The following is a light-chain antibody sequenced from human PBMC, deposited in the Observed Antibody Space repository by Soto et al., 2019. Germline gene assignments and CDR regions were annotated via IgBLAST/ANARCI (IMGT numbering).Light chain of an antibody. J-gene: IGKJ2*01. Sequence: EIVMTQSPATLSVSPGERVTLSCRASESLSTYLAWYQQKPGQAPRLLIYGASTKATGIPARFSGSGSATDFTLTISSLESGGFAVYYCQSYNDWPFTFGQGTKLEI. CDR2: GAS. V-gene: IGKV3-15*01. CDR3: QSYNDWPFT. CDR1: ESLSTY.